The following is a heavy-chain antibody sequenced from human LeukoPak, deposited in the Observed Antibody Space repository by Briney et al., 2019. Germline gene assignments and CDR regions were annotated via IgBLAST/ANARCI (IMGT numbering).Heavy chain of an antibody. CDR2: ISSTGTDN. J-gene: IGHJ5*02. CDR3: ARQGRSYINPNRGWFDP. CDR1: GFSFSSYS. Sequence: GGSLRLSCEASGFSFSSYSMNWVRQAPGKGLEWVSSISSTGTDNTYADSVTGRFTISRDNPKNSVFLQMNSLRAEDTAVYFCARQGRSYINPNRGWFDPWGQGTLVIVSS. D-gene: IGHD7-27*01. V-gene: IGHV3-21*06.